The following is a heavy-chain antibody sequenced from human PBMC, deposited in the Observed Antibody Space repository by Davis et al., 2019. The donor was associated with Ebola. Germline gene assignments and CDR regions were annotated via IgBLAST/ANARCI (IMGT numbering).Heavy chain of an antibody. V-gene: IGHV6-1*01. CDR3: ARQYYYYYGMDV. CDR2: TYSRSKWYN. Sequence: SQTLSLTCAISVDSVSSHRGAWYWIRQHPPRGLEWLGRTYSRSKWYNDYAVSVKSRITINPDTSKNQFSLQLNSVTPEDTAVYYCARQYYYYYGMDVWGQGTTVTVSS. CDR1: VDSVSSHRGA. J-gene: IGHJ6*02.